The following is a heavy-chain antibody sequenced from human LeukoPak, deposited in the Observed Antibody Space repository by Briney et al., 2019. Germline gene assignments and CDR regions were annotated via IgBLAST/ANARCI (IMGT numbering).Heavy chain of an antibody. CDR2: IYPGDSDT. D-gene: IGHD6-19*01. J-gene: IGHJ4*02. V-gene: IGHV5-51*01. Sequence: GESLKISCKGSGYSFSTYWIVWVCQMPGKGLEWMGIIYPGDSDTRYSPSFQGQVTISADKSISTAYLQWSSLKASDTAMYYCARQDGSSGSNYWGQGTLVTVSS. CDR3: ARQDGSSGSNY. CDR1: GYSFSTYW.